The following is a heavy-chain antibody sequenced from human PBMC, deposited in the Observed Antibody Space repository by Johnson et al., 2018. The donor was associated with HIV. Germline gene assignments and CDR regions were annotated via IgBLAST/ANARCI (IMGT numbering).Heavy chain of an antibody. Sequence: QVPLVESGGGFVKPGGSLRLSCAASRFTFSDYYMSWIRQAPGKGLEWVSYISSSGSTIYYADSVKGIFTISRDNSKNTLYLQMGSLRTEDMAVYYCARGAGYFDWLSADEGFAFDIWGQGTMVTVSS. J-gene: IGHJ3*02. D-gene: IGHD3-9*01. V-gene: IGHV3-11*04. CDR3: ARGAGYFDWLSADEGFAFDI. CDR2: ISSSGSTI. CDR1: RFTFSDYY.